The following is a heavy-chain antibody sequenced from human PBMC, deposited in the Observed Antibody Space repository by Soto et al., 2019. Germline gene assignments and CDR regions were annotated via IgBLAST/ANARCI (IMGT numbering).Heavy chain of an antibody. Sequence: PGGSLRLSCAASGFTFSSYAMSWVRQAPGKGLEWVSAISGSGGSTYYADSVKGRFTISRDNSKNTLYLQMNSLRAEDTAVYYCAKDPMVAARPVGYFDYWGQGTLVTVSS. V-gene: IGHV3-23*01. CDR1: GFTFSSYA. CDR2: ISGSGGST. D-gene: IGHD6-6*01. CDR3: AKDPMVAARPVGYFDY. J-gene: IGHJ4*02.